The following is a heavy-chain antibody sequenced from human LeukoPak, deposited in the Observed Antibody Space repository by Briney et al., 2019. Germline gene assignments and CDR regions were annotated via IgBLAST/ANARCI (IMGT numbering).Heavy chain of an antibody. J-gene: IGHJ4*02. V-gene: IGHV1-2*02. CDR1: GYTFTGYY. Sequence: ASVTVSCTASGYTFTGYYMHWVRQAPGQGREWMGWINPNSGGTNYAQKFQGRVTMTRDTSISTAYMELSRLRSDDTAVYYCARDVARGEMATMDDYWGQGTLVTDSS. CDR2: INPNSGGT. CDR3: ARDVARGEMATMDDY. D-gene: IGHD5-24*01.